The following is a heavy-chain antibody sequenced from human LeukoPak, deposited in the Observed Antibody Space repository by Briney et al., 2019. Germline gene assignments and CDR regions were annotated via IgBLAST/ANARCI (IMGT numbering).Heavy chain of an antibody. CDR1: GGSISSYY. D-gene: IGHD2-15*01. CDR3: ARERADLIVVRDYYYYYMDV. Sequence: SETLSLTCTVSGGSISSYYWSWIRQPAGKGLEWIGRIYTIGSTNYNPSLKSRVTMSVDTSKNQFSLKLSSVTAADTAVYYCARERADLIVVRDYYYYYMDVWGKGTTVTVSS. CDR2: IYTIGST. J-gene: IGHJ6*03. V-gene: IGHV4-4*07.